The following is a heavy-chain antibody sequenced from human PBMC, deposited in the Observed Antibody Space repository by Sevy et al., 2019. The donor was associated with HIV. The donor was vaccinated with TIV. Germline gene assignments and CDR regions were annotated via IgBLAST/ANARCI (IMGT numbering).Heavy chain of an antibody. CDR1: GFSFTNYA. J-gene: IGHJ6*02. Sequence: GGSLRLSCVASGFSFTNYAMSWVRQAPGKGLQWVSVVSGSGGSTYYTDSVEGRFTISRDNSKKTMYLQMNSLRAEDTAVYYCARRPDLGVDIPMGVLDVWGQGTTVTVSS. CDR2: VSGSGGST. CDR3: ARRPDLGVDIPMGVLDV. D-gene: IGHD3-3*01. V-gene: IGHV3-23*01.